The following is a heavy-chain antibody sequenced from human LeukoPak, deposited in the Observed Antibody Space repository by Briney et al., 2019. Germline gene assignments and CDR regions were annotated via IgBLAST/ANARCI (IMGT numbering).Heavy chain of an antibody. V-gene: IGHV4-59*01. CDR1: GGSITTYY. J-gene: IGHJ4*02. CDR2: IHYSGST. CDR3: ARAEGDGYSYYFDY. D-gene: IGHD5-24*01. Sequence: PSATLSLTCTVSGGSITTYYWSWIRQPPGKGLEWIGYIHYSGSTDSKPSLKSRVTISIDTSKNQFSLKLSSVTAADTAVYYCARAEGDGYSYYFDYWGQGTLVTVSS.